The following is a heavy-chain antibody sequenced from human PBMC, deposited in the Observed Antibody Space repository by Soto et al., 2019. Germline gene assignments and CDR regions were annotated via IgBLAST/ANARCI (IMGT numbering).Heavy chain of an antibody. CDR3: ATAISSPFSNFDY. D-gene: IGHD2-2*01. V-gene: IGHV3-7*01. CDR2: IKEDASEE. Sequence: EVQLVQSGGDLVQPGGSLRLSCVASGFTFSTYWMTWVRQAPGMGLEWVAGIKEDASEELYVDSVKGRFSVSRDNAKNSLYLQLNSLSAEDPAVYYCATAISSPFSNFDYWGQGSVVTVSS. CDR1: GFTFSTYW. J-gene: IGHJ4*02.